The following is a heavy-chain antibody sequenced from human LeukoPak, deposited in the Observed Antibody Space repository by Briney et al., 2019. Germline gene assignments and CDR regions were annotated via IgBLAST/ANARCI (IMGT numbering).Heavy chain of an antibody. V-gene: IGHV4-59*12. CDR2: IYYSGST. D-gene: IGHD5-18*01. CDR3: ARGYSYGIIIDY. CDR1: GGSISSYY. J-gene: IGHJ4*02. Sequence: PSETLSLTCPVSGGSISSYYWSWIRQPPGKGLEWIGYIYYSGSTNYNPSLKSRVTISVDTSKNQFSLKLSSVTAADTAVYYCARGYSYGIIIDYWGQGTLVTVSS.